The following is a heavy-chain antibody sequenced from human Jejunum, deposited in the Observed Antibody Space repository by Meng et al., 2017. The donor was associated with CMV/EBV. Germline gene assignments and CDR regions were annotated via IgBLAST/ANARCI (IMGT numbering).Heavy chain of an antibody. Sequence: STFAMSWVRQAPGKGLEWVAGLYSGGGSLYYEDSVKGRFTISTGDSRNTLHLQMNSLRPEDTAIYYCANSVRSMDQLLIPPAFDAWGQGTMVTVSS. J-gene: IGHJ3*01. D-gene: IGHD5/OR15-5a*01. CDR3: ANSVRSMDQLLIPPAFDA. V-gene: IGHV3-23*03. CDR1: STFA. CDR2: LYSGGGSL.